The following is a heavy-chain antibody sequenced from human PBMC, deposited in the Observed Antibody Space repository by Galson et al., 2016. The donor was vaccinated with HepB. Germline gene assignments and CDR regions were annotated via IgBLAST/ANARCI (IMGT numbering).Heavy chain of an antibody. CDR3: AKDSYYDCWSGYLFDY. D-gene: IGHD3-3*01. V-gene: IGHV3-23*01. J-gene: IGHJ4*02. CDR1: GFTFSSYA. Sequence: SLRLSCAASGFTFSSYAMSWVRQAPGKGLEWVSGITGSGGSKYYADSVNGRFTISRDNSKNMLYLQMNSLRAEDTAIYYCAKDSYYDCWSGYLFDYWGQGTLVTVSS. CDR2: ITGSGGSK.